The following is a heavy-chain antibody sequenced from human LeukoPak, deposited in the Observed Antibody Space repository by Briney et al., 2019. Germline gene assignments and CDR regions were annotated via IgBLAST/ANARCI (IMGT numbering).Heavy chain of an antibody. D-gene: IGHD5-18*01. V-gene: IGHV1-2*02. CDR3: ARVDTAMGYFDY. J-gene: IGHJ4*02. Sequence: ASVKVSCKASGYTFTGYYMHWVRQAPGQGLEWMGWINPNSGGTNYAQKFQGRVTMTRDTSISTAYMELRSLRSDDTAVYYCARVDTAMGYFDYWGQGTLVTVSS. CDR2: INPNSGGT. CDR1: GYTFTGYY.